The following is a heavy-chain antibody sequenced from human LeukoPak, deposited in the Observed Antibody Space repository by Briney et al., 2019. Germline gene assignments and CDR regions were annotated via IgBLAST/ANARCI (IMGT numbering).Heavy chain of an antibody. CDR1: GGSISSSSYY. D-gene: IGHD1-1*01. CDR3: ARHSNSNWSAFDI. CDR2: IYYSGST. Sequence: SETLSLTCTVSGGSISSSSYYWGWIRQPPGKGLEWIGSIYYSGSTYYNPSLKSRVTISVDTSKNQFSLKLSSVTAADTAVYYCARHSNSNWSAFDIWGQGTVVTVSS. V-gene: IGHV4-39*07. J-gene: IGHJ3*02.